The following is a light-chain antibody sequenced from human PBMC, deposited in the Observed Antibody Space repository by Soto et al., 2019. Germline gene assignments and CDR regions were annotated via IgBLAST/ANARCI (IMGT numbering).Light chain of an antibody. Sequence: EIVLTQSPGILSLSPGERATLSCRASESVSSSYLAWYQQKPGQAPRLLIYAASSRATGIPDRFSGSGSGTDFTLTISRLDPEDFAVYYCQQYGSSPPWTFGQGTKVEIK. CDR2: AAS. V-gene: IGKV3-20*01. CDR3: QQYGSSPPWT. CDR1: ESVSSSY. J-gene: IGKJ1*01.